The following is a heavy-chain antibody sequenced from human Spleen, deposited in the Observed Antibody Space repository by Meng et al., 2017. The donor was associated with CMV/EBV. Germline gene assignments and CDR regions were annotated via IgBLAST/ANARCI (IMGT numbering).Heavy chain of an antibody. J-gene: IGHJ3*02. D-gene: IGHD4-17*01. V-gene: IGHV4-61*01. CDR3: ARAKSTVTTDAFDI. Sequence: GSLRLSCTVSGASVSSGSYYWSWIRQPPGKGLEWIVYKYYSGGTNYNPALKSRVTISLDTSKNQVSLKLSSVTAAATAVYYCARAKSTVTTDAFDIWGQGTMVTVSS. CDR2: KYYSGGT. CDR1: GASVSSGSYY.